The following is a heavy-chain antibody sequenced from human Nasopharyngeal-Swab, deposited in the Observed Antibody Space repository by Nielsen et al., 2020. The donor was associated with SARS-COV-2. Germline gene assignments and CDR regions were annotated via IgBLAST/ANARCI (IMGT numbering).Heavy chain of an antibody. Sequence: GESLKISCAASGFTFSGYDMHWVRQVTGKGLEWVSAIATAGDTYYAGSVKGRFTISRENAKNSLYLQMNRLRAEDTAVYYCARGYEVAARDDWFDPWGQGTLVTVSS. D-gene: IGHD6-13*01. V-gene: IGHV3-13*01. CDR2: IATAGDT. J-gene: IGHJ5*02. CDR1: GFTFSGYD. CDR3: ARGYEVAARDDWFDP.